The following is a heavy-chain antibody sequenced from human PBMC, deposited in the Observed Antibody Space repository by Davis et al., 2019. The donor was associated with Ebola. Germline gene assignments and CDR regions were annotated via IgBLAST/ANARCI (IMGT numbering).Heavy chain of an antibody. V-gene: IGHV3-30*18. Sequence: GGSLRLSCAASGFTFSSYGMHWVRQAQGKGLEWVAVISSDGSNKYYADSVKGRFTISRDNSKNTLYLQMNSLRGEDTAVYYCAKGVVPAAALYYYGMDVWGQGTTVTVSS. D-gene: IGHD2-2*01. CDR1: GFTFSSYG. CDR2: ISSDGSNK. J-gene: IGHJ6*02. CDR3: AKGVVPAAALYYYGMDV.